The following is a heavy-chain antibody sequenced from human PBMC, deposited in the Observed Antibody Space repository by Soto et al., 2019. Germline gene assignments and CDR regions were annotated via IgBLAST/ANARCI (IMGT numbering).Heavy chain of an antibody. CDR2: ISSTSTYI. CDR1: GFTFSSYN. V-gene: IGHV3-21*01. CDR3: ARDGNKGASKAQLFTAGMDV. J-gene: IGHJ6*02. D-gene: IGHD2-2*01. Sequence: EVQLVESGGGLVKPGGSLRLSCAASGFTFSSYNMNWVRQAPGKGLEWVSSISSTSTYIFHADSVKGRFTISRDNAKNSRYLQMNSLRAEDTAVYYCARDGNKGASKAQLFTAGMDVWGQGTTVTVSS.